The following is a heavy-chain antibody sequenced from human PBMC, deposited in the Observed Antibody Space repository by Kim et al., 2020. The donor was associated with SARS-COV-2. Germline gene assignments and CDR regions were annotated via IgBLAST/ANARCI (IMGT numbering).Heavy chain of an antibody. D-gene: IGHD3-9*01. CDR2: IYPGDSDT. CDR3: ARRSFGLRYFDRRDYGMDV. CDR1: GYSFTSYW. V-gene: IGHV5-51*01. J-gene: IGHJ6*02. Sequence: GESLKISCKGSGYSFTSYWIGWVRQMPGKGLEWMGIIYPGDSDTRYSPSFQGQVTISADKSIRTAYLQWSSLKASDTAMYYCARRSFGLRYFDRRDYGMDVWGQGTPVTVSS.